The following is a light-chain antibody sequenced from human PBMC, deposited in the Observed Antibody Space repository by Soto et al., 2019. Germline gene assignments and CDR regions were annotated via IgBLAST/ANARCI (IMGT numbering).Light chain of an antibody. V-gene: IGKV3-15*01. CDR2: GAS. Sequence: EIVVNLSAASLSASPGERATLSCRASQSVSSNLAWYQQKPGQAPRLLIYGASSRATGIPARFSGSGSGTEFTLTISSLQSEDFAVYYCQQRHMWPITFGQRTRLEIK. CDR3: QQRHMWPIT. CDR1: QSVSSN. J-gene: IGKJ5*01.